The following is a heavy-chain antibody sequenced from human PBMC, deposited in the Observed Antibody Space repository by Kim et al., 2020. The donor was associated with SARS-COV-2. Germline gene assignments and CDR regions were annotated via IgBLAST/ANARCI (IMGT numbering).Heavy chain of an antibody. J-gene: IGHJ5*01. CDR3: AKGISGYVVVSANHHGCCFDP. Sequence: GGSLRLSCAASGFTFSSYAMSWVRQAPGKGLEWVSAISCNGGSIYYADSVKGRFTISRDNAKNTLYLQMNSLRAEDTAVYYCAKGISGYVVVSANHHGCCFDPWGQGTLVTVSS. V-gene: IGHV3-23*01. CDR1: GFTFSSYA. CDR2: ISCNGGSI. D-gene: IGHD2-21*01.